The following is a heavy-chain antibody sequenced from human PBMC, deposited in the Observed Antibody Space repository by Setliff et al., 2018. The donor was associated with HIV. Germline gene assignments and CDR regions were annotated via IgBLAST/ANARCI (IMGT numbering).Heavy chain of an antibody. CDR3: AGSGPGLPLNS. Sequence: LRLSCAASGFTFRSYEMNWVRQAPGKGLEWVAVIWHDGSIKDYVDSVKGRFTISRDNSENTVDLQMNSLRVEDTAVYYCAGSGPGLPLNSWGQGTLVTVSS. CDR1: GFTFRSYE. D-gene: IGHD2-15*01. CDR2: IWHDGSIK. J-gene: IGHJ4*02. V-gene: IGHV3-33*08.